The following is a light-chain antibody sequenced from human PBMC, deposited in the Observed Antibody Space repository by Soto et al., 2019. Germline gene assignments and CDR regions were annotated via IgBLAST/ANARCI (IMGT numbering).Light chain of an antibody. V-gene: IGLV3-25*02. CDR3: QSADSSGTFVV. J-gene: IGLJ2*01. CDR2: KDS. Sequence: YELPQPPSVSVSPGQTARITCSGDALPKQYAYWYQQKPGQAPVLVIYKDSERPSGIPERFSGSSSGTTVTLTISGVQAEDEADYYCQSADSSGTFVVFGGGTKLTVL. CDR1: ALPKQY.